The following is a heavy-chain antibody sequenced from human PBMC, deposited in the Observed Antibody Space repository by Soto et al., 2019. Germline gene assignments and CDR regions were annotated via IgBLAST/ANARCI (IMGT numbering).Heavy chain of an antibody. CDR3: ARDRDAFDI. J-gene: IGHJ3*02. CDR2: IWYDGSNK. Sequence: QVQLVESGGGVVQPGRSLRLSCAASGFTFRSYGMHWVRQAPGKGLEWVAVIWYDGSNKYYADSVKGRFTISRDNSKNTLYLQMNSLRAEDTAVYYCARDRDAFDIWGQGTMVTVSS. V-gene: IGHV3-33*01. CDR1: GFTFRSYG.